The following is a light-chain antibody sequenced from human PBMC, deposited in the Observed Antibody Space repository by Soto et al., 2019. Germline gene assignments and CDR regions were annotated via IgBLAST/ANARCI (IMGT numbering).Light chain of an antibody. V-gene: IGLV2-14*01. CDR1: SSDIGAYDY. CDR2: EVN. J-gene: IGLJ1*01. CDR3: FSHSTGGPFV. Sequence: QCALTQPASLSGSAGQSITISCTGTSSDIGAYDYVSWFQQHPGKAPKLMISEVNNRPSGVSNRFSGSKSGNTASLTISGLHVEDEAEYCSFSHSTGGPFVFETGTKVTGL.